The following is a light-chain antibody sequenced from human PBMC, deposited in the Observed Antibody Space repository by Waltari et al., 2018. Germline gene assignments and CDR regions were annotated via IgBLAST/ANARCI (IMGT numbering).Light chain of an antibody. J-gene: IGKJ5*01. CDR2: LAS. CDR3: QQTYILPIT. CDR1: QSISFY. V-gene: IGKV1-39*01. Sequence: DIQMTQSPSSLSASVGDRVTITCRASQSISFYLNWYQQKPGKAPNLLTYLASGVQTGVPSRFSGLGSGTDFTLTISSLQPEDFATYYCQQTYILPITFGQGTRLEIK.